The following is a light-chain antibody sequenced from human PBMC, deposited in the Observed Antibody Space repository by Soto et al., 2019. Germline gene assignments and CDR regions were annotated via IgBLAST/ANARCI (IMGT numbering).Light chain of an antibody. CDR3: QRYNSAPYT. Sequence: DIQMTQSPSSLSVSVGDRVTITCRASQGIGNYLAWYQQKPGKIPELLIYAASTLQSGVPSRFSGSGSGTDFALTIRSLQPEDVATYYCQRYNSAPYTFGQGTQLEIK. V-gene: IGKV1-27*01. J-gene: IGKJ2*01. CDR2: AAS. CDR1: QGIGNY.